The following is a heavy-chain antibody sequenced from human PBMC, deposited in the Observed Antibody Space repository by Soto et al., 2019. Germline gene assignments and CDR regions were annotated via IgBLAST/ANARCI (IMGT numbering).Heavy chain of an antibody. CDR1: GFTXDDYG. V-gene: IGHV3-20*04. CDR3: ARDRSSSYYYGMDV. Sequence: PGGSLRLSCAASGFTXDDYGMSWVRQAPGKGLEWVSGINWNGGSTSYADSVKGRFTISRDNAKNSLYLQMNSLRAEDTALYYCARDRSSSYYYGMDVWGQGTTVTVSS. D-gene: IGHD2-2*01. CDR2: INWNGGST. J-gene: IGHJ6*02.